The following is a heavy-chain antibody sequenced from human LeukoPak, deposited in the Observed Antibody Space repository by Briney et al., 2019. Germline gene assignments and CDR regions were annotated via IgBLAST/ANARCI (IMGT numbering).Heavy chain of an antibody. CDR1: GFTFSSYE. Sequence: GGSLRLSCAASGFTFSSYEMNWVRQAPGKGLEWVSYISSSGSTIYYADSVKGRFTISRDNAKNSLYLQMNSLRAEDTALYYCAKVVLTGYFRGAFDYWGQGTLVTVSS. D-gene: IGHD3-9*01. CDR2: ISSSGSTI. CDR3: AKVVLTGYFRGAFDY. J-gene: IGHJ4*02. V-gene: IGHV3-48*03.